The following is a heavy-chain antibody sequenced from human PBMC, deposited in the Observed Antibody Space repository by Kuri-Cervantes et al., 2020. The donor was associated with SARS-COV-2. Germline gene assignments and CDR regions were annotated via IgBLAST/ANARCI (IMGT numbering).Heavy chain of an antibody. D-gene: IGHD1-26*01. Sequence: GGSLRLSCTVSGGSTSNSNYHWGWIRQPPGKGLEWVGFIRSKAYGGTTEYAASVKGRFTISRDDSKSIAYLQMNSLKTEDTAVYYCTRDASGSYFADYWGQGTLVTVSS. CDR3: TRDASGSYFADY. J-gene: IGHJ4*02. V-gene: IGHV3-49*03. CDR1: GGSTSNSNYH. CDR2: IRSKAYGGTT.